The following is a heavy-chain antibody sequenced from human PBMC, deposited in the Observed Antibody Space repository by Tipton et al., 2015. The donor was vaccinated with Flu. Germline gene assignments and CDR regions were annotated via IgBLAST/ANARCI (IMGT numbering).Heavy chain of an antibody. V-gene: IGHV1-2*06. J-gene: IGHJ4*02. CDR2: FNPDSGGT. CDR1: GYTFTAYY. CDR3: ARDKSSYDSSGYYYFDY. Sequence: QVQLVQSGAEVKKPGASVKVSCKASGYTFTAYYMHWVRQAPEQGLEWMGRFNPDSGGTNYAQKFQGRVTMTRDTSISTAYMELSGLRSDDTAVYYCARDKSSYDSSGYYYFDYWGQGTLVTVSS. D-gene: IGHD3-22*01.